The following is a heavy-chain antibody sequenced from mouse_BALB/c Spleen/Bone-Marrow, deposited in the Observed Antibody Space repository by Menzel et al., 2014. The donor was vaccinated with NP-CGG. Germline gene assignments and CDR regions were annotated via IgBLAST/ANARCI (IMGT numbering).Heavy chain of an antibody. V-gene: IGHV1S56*01. CDR1: GYTFTSYC. J-gene: IGHJ2*01. Sequence: VQLQQSGPELVKPGTSVRISCKPSGYTFTSYCIHWVKQRPGQGLEWIGWIYPGNVDTKYNEKFKGKATLTADKSSSTAYMQLSSLTSEDSAVHFCARETRYGNYVDYFDYWGQGTTLTVSS. CDR2: IYPGNVDT. D-gene: IGHD2-10*02. CDR3: ARETRYGNYVDYFDY.